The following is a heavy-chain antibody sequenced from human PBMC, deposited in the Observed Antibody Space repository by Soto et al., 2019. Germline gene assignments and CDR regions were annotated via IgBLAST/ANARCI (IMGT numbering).Heavy chain of an antibody. CDR3: ARHVQQLATPFDY. D-gene: IGHD6-13*01. Sequence: GGSLRLSCAASGFTFSNYAMNWVRQAPGKGLEWVSYISSSSSTIYYADSVKGRFTISRDNAKNSLYLQMNSLRAEDTAVYYCARHVQQLATPFDYWGQGTLVTVSS. V-gene: IGHV3-48*01. J-gene: IGHJ4*02. CDR2: ISSSSSTI. CDR1: GFTFSNYA.